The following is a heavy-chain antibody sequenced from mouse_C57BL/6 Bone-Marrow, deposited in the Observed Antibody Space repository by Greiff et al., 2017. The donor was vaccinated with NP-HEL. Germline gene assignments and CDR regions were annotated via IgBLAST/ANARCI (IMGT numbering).Heavy chain of an antibody. CDR2: ISNLAYSI. J-gene: IGHJ1*03. D-gene: IGHD2-4*01. CDR1: GFTFSDYG. CDR3: ARDLYYDYDGYFDV. V-gene: IGHV5-15*01. Sequence: EVKLMESGGGLVQPGGSLKLSCAASGFTFSDYGMAWVRQAPRKGPEWVAFISNLAYSIYYADTVTGRFTISRENAKNTLYLEMSSLRSEDTAMYYCARDLYYDYDGYFDVWGTGTTVTVSS.